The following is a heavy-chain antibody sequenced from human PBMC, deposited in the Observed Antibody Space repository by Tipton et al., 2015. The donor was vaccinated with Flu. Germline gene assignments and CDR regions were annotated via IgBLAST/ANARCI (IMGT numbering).Heavy chain of an antibody. Sequence: TLSLTCSVSGDSIGSDYYWGWIRQPPGQGLEWIGNIHRSGTTYINPSLKSRVTLSVDRSQNQFSLRLSSVTAADTAVYYCARHTGDSVRGVIDYWGQGTLVTVSS. D-gene: IGHD3-10*02. J-gene: IGHJ4*02. CDR1: GDSIGSDYY. CDR2: IHRSGTT. CDR3: ARHTGDSVRGVIDY. V-gene: IGHV4-38-2*01.